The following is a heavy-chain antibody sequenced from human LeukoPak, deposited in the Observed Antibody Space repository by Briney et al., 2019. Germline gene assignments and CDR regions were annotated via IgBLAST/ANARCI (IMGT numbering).Heavy chain of an antibody. CDR3: ARFGQFPWGYYYDSSGYL. CDR1: GFTFSSYA. J-gene: IGHJ4*02. V-gene: IGHV3-30*04. CDR2: ISYDGSNK. Sequence: GGSLRLSCAASGFTFSSYAMHWVRQAPGKGLEWVAVISYDGSNKYYADSVKGRFTISRDNAKNTLYLQMNSLRAEDTAVYYCARFGQFPWGYYYDSSGYLWGQGTLVTVSS. D-gene: IGHD3-22*01.